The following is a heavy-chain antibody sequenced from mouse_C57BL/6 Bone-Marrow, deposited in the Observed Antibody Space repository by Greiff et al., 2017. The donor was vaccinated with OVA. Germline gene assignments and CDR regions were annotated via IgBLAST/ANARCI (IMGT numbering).Heavy chain of an antibody. D-gene: IGHD2-4*01. CDR3: ARSDYDYFDY. V-gene: IGHV5-17*01. Sequence: EVKLMEPGGGLVKPGGSLKLSCAASGFTFSDYGMHWVRQAPEKGLEWVAYISSGSSTINYADTVKGRFTITRDNAKNTLFLQMTSLRSEDTAMYYCARSDYDYFDYWGQGTTLTVSS. CDR2: ISSGSSTI. J-gene: IGHJ2*01. CDR1: GFTFSDYG.